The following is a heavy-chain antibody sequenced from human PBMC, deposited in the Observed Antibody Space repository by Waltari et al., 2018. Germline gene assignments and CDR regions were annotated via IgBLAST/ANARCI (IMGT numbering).Heavy chain of an antibody. J-gene: IGHJ4*02. CDR3: AKDPSPFDY. V-gene: IGHV3-30*02. CDR2: IRYDGSNK. CDR1: GFTFSSYG. Sequence: QVQLVESGGGVVQPGGSLRLSCAASGFTFSSYGMHWVRQAPGKGLEWVAFIRYDGSNKYYADSVKGRFTISRDNSKNTLYLQMNSLRAEDTAVYYCAKDPSPFDYWGQGTLVTVSS.